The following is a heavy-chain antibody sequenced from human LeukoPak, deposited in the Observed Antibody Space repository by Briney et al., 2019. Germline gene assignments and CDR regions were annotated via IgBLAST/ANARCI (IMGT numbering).Heavy chain of an antibody. D-gene: IGHD3-3*01. V-gene: IGHV4-59*01. Sequence: SETLSLTCTVSGGSISSYYWSWIRQPPGKGLEWIGYIYYSGSTNYNPSLKSRVTISVDTSKNQFSLKLSSVTAADTAVYYCARGDGRFDAFDIWGQGTMVTVSS. CDR2: IYYSGST. CDR1: GGSISSYY. J-gene: IGHJ3*02. CDR3: ARGDGRFDAFDI.